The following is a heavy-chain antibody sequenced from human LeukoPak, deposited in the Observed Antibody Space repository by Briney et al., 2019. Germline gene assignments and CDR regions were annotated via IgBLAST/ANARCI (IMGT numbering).Heavy chain of an antibody. J-gene: IGHJ4*02. CDR2: IYSGGRT. Sequence: GGSLRLSCAASGFTFSHSYMSWVRPAPGKGLEWVSLIYSGGRTYYTDSVKRRFTISRDNSKNTLYLQMNSLRAEDTAVYYCARDSSLSGFLYWGQGSLVTVSS. V-gene: IGHV3-53*01. CDR1: GFTFSHSY. CDR3: ARDSSLSGFLY. D-gene: IGHD3-22*01.